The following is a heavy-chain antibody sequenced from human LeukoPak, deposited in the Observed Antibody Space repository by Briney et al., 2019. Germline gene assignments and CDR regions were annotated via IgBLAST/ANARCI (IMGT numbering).Heavy chain of an antibody. V-gene: IGHV4-39*07. CDR3: ARGMDDYIWGSYRFTGYFDY. J-gene: IGHJ4*02. Sequence: SETLSLTCTVSGDSISSSSYFWGWTRLPPGKGLEWIGSIFLGGSTYYNPSLKSRVTISVDTSKNQFSLKLSSVAAADTAVYYCARGMDDYIWGSYRFTGYFDYWGQGTLVTVSS. D-gene: IGHD3-16*02. CDR1: GDSISSSSYF. CDR2: IFLGGST.